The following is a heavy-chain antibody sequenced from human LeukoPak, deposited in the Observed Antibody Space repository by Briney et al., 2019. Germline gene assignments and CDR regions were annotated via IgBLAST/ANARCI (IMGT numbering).Heavy chain of an antibody. J-gene: IGHJ1*01. D-gene: IGHD3-22*01. CDR1: GYTFTGYY. CDR2: INPNSGGT. V-gene: IGHV1-2*06. Sequence: ASVKVSCKASGYTFTGYYMHWVRRAPGQGLEWMGRINPNSGGTNYAQKFQGRVTMTRDTSISTACMELSRLRSDDTAVYYCARAIYYDSSGYYLPYFQHWGQGTLVTVSS. CDR3: ARAIYYDSSGYYLPYFQH.